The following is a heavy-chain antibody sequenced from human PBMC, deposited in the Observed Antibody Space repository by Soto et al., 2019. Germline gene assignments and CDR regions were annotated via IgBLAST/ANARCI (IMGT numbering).Heavy chain of an antibody. CDR2: IIPILGIA. D-gene: IGHD2-2*01. CDR3: ARAPYNVVVPAAMGVGAFDI. J-gene: IGHJ3*02. Sequence: QVQLVQSGAEVKKPGSSVKVSCKASGGTFNSYTISWVRQAPGQGLEWMGRIIPILGIANYAQKFQGRVTITADKSTSTAYMELSSLRSEDTAVYYCARAPYNVVVPAAMGVGAFDIWCQGTMVTVSS. V-gene: IGHV1-69*02. CDR1: GGTFNSYT.